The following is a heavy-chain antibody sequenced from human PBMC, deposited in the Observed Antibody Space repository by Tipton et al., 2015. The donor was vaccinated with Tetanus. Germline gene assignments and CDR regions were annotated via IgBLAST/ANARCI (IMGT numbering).Heavy chain of an antibody. CDR2: IYTSGST. D-gene: IGHD5-24*01. CDR1: GGSISSSSYY. CDR3: ASSRDGYNPSYFDY. J-gene: IGHJ4*02. V-gene: IGHV4-61*02. Sequence: TLSLTCTVSGGSISSSSYYWSWIRQPAGKGLEWIGRIYTSGSTNYNPSLKSRVTMSVDTSKNQFSLKLSSVTAADTAVYYCASSRDGYNPSYFDYWGQGTLVTVSS.